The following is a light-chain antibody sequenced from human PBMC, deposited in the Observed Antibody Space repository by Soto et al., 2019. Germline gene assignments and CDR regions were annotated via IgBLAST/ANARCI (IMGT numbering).Light chain of an antibody. CDR2: GAS. CDR1: QSVSSN. Sequence: EIVMTHSPATLSVSPGERATLSCRASQSVSSNLAWYQQKPGQAPRLLIYGASTRATGIPARFSGSGSGTEFTLTISSLQSEDFAVYYCQQYNNWPPWTFGHGTKVDIK. J-gene: IGKJ1*01. V-gene: IGKV3-15*01. CDR3: QQYNNWPPWT.